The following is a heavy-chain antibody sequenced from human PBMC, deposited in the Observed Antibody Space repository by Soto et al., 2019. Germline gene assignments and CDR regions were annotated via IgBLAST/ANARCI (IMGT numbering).Heavy chain of an antibody. CDR1: GFIFRDYA. CDR2: ITGNGGSR. V-gene: IGHV3-23*01. Sequence: VGSLRLSCAASGFIFRDYAMTWARQAPGKGLEWVSSITGNGGSRYYADPAKGRFTISRDNSRNTLYLQMNSLRAEDTAVYYCAKDQFSSGWYNDYYYGLDVWGQGTTVTVSS. J-gene: IGHJ6*02. D-gene: IGHD6-19*01. CDR3: AKDQFSSGWYNDYYYGLDV.